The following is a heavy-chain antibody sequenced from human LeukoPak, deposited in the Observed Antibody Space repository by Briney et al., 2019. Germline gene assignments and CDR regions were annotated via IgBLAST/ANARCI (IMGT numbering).Heavy chain of an antibody. CDR1: GGSISSNYYY. CDR3: ARGRGYSSWYAFAWFDP. V-gene: IGHV4-39*07. D-gene: IGHD6-13*01. J-gene: IGHJ5*02. CDR2: ITHSGST. Sequence: ASETLSLTCTVSGGSISSNYYYWGWIRQPPGKGLEWIGEITHSGSTNYSPSLKSRVTISVDTSKNQFSLNLSSVTAADTAVYYCARGRGYSSWYAFAWFDPWGQGTLVTVSS.